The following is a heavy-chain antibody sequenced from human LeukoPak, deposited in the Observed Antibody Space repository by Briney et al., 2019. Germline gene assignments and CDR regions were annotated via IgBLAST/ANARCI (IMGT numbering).Heavy chain of an antibody. CDR3: ARANVYYDILTGYYGHAFDI. D-gene: IGHD3-9*01. Sequence: GGSLRLSCAASGFTFSSYAMSWVRQAPGKGLEWVSAISGSGGSTYYADSVKGRFTISRDNSKNTLYLQMNSLRAEDTAVYYCARANVYYDILTGYYGHAFDIWGQGTMVTVSS. CDR1: GFTFSSYA. CDR2: ISGSGGST. J-gene: IGHJ3*02. V-gene: IGHV3-23*01.